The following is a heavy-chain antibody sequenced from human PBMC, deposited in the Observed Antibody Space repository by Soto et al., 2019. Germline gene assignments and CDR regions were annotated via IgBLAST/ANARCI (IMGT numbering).Heavy chain of an antibody. D-gene: IGHD3-3*01. Sequence: EVQLVESGGGLVQPGRSLRLSCTASGFTFGDYAMSWVRQAPGKGLEWVGFIRSKAYGGTTEYAASVKGRFTISRDDSKSIAYLQMNSLKTEDTAVYYCTRDGSYYDFWSGSPYDYWGQGTLVTVSS. CDR2: IRSKAYGGTT. CDR3: TRDGSYYDFWSGSPYDY. V-gene: IGHV3-49*04. J-gene: IGHJ4*02. CDR1: GFTFGDYA.